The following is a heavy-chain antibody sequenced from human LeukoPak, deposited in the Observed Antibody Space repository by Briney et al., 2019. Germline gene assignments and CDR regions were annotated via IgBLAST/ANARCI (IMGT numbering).Heavy chain of an antibody. D-gene: IGHD2-15*01. J-gene: IGHJ4*02. CDR3: ARGTRGTLGYCSGGSCYSFFY. Sequence: ASVKVSCKASGYTFTSYDINWVRQATGQGLEWMGWMNPNSGNTGYAQKCQARVTMTRNTSISTAYMELSSLRSEDTAVYYCARGTRGTLGYCSGGSCYSFFYWGQGTLVTVSS. V-gene: IGHV1-8*01. CDR2: MNPNSGNT. CDR1: GYTFTSYD.